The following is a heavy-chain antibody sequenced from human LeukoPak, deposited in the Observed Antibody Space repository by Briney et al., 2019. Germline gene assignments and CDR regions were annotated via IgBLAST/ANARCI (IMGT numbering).Heavy chain of an antibody. J-gene: IGHJ6*03. CDR3: ARSGLSVYYYYYYIDV. D-gene: IGHD4-11*01. CDR2: IYYSGSN. Sequence: SETLSLTRTVSVCSISSSRYYWGWIPQPPGKGLGWIGSIYYSGSNYYNPSLKSPVTISVHPSNNQFSLKLSFVAAADTAVYYCARSGLSVYYYYYYIDVWGKGTTVTVSS. CDR1: VCSISSSRYY. V-gene: IGHV4-39*01.